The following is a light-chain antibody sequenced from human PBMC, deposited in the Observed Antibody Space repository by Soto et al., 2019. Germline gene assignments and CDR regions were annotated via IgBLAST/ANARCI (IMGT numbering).Light chain of an antibody. CDR3: SSYTSSSTLCV. J-gene: IGLJ1*01. V-gene: IGLV2-14*01. CDR1: SSDVGGYNY. CDR2: EVS. Sequence: QSVLTQPASVSGSPGQSITISCTGTSSDVGGYNYVSWYQQHPGKAPKLLIYEVSNRPSGVSNRFSGSKSGNTASLTISGLQAEEEADYYCSSYTSSSTLCVFGTGTKVTVL.